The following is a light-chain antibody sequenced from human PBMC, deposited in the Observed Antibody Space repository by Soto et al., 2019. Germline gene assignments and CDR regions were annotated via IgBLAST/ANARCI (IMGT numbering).Light chain of an antibody. CDR3: LQANSFPLT. CDR1: QSISSW. J-gene: IGKJ4*01. CDR2: AAS. Sequence: DIHMTRSPSTLSAALGDRVAVTGRASQSISSWLAWYQQKPGKGPKLLMYAASSLQSGVPSRFSGGGSGTDFTLTISSLQPEDVATYYCLQANSFPLTFGGGTKVDNK. V-gene: IGKV1-12*01.